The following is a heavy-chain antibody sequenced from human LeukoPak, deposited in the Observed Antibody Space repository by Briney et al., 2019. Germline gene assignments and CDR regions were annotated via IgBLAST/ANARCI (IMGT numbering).Heavy chain of an antibody. J-gene: IGHJ4*02. CDR1: GFTFSSYS. V-gene: IGHV3-48*02. D-gene: IGHD3-9*01. CDR2: ISSGSSSI. Sequence: GGSLRLSCAASGFTFSSYSMNWVRQAPGKGLEWVSYISSGSSSIYYADSVKGRFTISRDNAENSLYLQMNSLRDEDTAVYYCARGRATGRSGGDYWGQGTLVTVSS. CDR3: ARGRATGRSGGDY.